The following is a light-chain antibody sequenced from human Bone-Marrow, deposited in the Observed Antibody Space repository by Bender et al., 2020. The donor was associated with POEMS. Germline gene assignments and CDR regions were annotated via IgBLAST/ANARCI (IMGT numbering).Light chain of an antibody. V-gene: IGLV1-44*01. Sequence: QSVLTQPPSVSGTPGQRVTISCSGSGSNIGGYPVNWYQQLPGTAPRLLIYTNNERPSGVPDRFSGSKSGTSASLAITGLQSDDEAISFCVAWDASLNGWVFGGRTKLTVL. CDR2: TNN. CDR1: GSNIGGYP. J-gene: IGLJ3*02. CDR3: VAWDASLNGWV.